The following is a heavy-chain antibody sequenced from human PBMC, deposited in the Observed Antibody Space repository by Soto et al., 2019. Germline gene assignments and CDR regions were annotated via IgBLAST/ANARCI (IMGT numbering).Heavy chain of an antibody. CDR3: ARQGSKEYYYYGMDV. CDR2: FIRIFGTP. Sequence: QVQLVQSGAEVKKPGSSVKVSCKASGGTFSSYAINWVRQAPGQGLEWMGGFIRIFGTPDYAQRFQGRVTITADESKSTAYMELSSLRSEDTAVYYCARQGSKEYYYYGMDVWGQGTTVTVSS. V-gene: IGHV1-69*12. CDR1: GGTFSSYA. J-gene: IGHJ6*02. D-gene: IGHD3-10*01.